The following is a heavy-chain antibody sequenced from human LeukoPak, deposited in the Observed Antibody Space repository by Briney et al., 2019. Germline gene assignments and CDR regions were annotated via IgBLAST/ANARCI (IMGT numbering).Heavy chain of an antibody. CDR1: GFTFSSYW. D-gene: IGHD4-23*01. Sequence: GGSLGLSCAASGFTFSSYWMFWVRQVPGKGLVWVSRITSDGGSTAYADSVKGRSTISRDNAKNTLYLQMNSLRAEDTAVYYCARDRDGGKPAEFDPWGQGSLVIVSS. J-gene: IGHJ5*02. CDR2: ITSDGGST. V-gene: IGHV3-74*01. CDR3: ARDRDGGKPAEFDP.